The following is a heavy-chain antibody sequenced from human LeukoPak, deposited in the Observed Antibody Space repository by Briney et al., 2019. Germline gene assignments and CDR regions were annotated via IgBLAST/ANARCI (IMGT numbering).Heavy chain of an antibody. V-gene: IGHV1-18*01. CDR1: GYTFTNYD. Sequence: ASVKVSCKASGYTFTNYDITWVRQAPGQGLEWMGWISGYQGSTKYAQNFQGRVTMTIDTSTSTAYMDLRSLRSDGTAIYFCARSDLGTITAGPFSYWGQGTLVAVSS. D-gene: IGHD5-24*01. CDR2: ISGYQGST. J-gene: IGHJ4*02. CDR3: ARSDLGTITAGPFSY.